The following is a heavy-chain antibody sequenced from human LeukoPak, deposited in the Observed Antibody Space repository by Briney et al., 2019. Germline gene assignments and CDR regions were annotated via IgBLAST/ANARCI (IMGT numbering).Heavy chain of an antibody. CDR1: GYTFTSYD. J-gene: IGHJ5*02. D-gene: IGHD3-22*01. Sequence: GASVKVSCKASGYTFTSYDINWVRQATGQGLEWMGWMNPNSGNTGYAQKFQGRVTMTTDTSTSTAYMELRSLRSDDTAVYYCARVDYYESSGRDWFDPWGQGTLVTVSS. CDR3: ARVDYYESSGRDWFDP. CDR2: MNPNSGNT. V-gene: IGHV1-8*01.